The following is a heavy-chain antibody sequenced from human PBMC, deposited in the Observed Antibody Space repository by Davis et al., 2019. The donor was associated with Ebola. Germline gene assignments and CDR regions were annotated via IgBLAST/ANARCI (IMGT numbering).Heavy chain of an antibody. CDR3: AKGSGSSGFRPLDV. J-gene: IGHJ6*02. V-gene: IGHV3-23*01. CDR2: ISGSDGNT. D-gene: IGHD3-22*01. Sequence: GGSLRLSCTASGFSLGTYAMNWVRQAPGKGLEWVSGISGSDGNTYYADPVKGRLTISRDSSKNMLLLQMNSLRAEDTAVYYCAKGSGSSGFRPLDVWGQGTTVTVSS. CDR1: GFSLGTYA.